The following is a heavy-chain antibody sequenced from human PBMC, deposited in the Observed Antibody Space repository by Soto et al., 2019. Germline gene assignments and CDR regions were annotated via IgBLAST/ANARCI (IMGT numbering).Heavy chain of an antibody. CDR1: GFTFSSYG. J-gene: IGHJ4*02. CDR3: AKGPAIAVAGTIDY. D-gene: IGHD6-19*01. CDR2: ISYDGSNK. V-gene: IGHV3-30*18. Sequence: QVQLVESGGGVVQPGRSLRLSCAASGFTFSSYGMHWVRQAPGKGLEWVAVISYDGSNKYYADSVKGRFTISRDNSKNTLYLQMNSLRAEDTAVYYCAKGPAIAVAGTIDYWGQGTLVTVSS.